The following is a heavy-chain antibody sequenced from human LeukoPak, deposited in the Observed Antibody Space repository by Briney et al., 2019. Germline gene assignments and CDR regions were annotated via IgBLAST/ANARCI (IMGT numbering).Heavy chain of an antibody. Sequence: GGSLRLSCAASGFTFSSYAMSWVRQAPGKGLEWVSTISGSGGSTYHADSVKGRFTISRDNSKNTLYLQMNSLRAEDTAVYYCARGRAVSYYYYGMDVWGQGTTVTVSS. CDR1: GFTFSSYA. V-gene: IGHV3-23*01. CDR3: ARGRAVSYYYYGMDV. CDR2: ISGSGGST. J-gene: IGHJ6*02.